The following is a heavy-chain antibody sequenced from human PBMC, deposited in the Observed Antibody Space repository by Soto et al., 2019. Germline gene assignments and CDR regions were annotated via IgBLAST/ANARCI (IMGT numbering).Heavy chain of an antibody. CDR1: GGSINSGGYY. CDR2: IYNSKST. J-gene: IGHJ4*02. V-gene: IGHV4-31*03. D-gene: IGHD4-17*01. Sequence: PSETLSLTCTVSGGSINSGGYYWSWIRRHPGKGLEWIGYIYNSKSTYYNPSLKTRVSISIDISKNQFSLKPRSVTAADTAVFYCAGGYGGKETDSWGQGTLVTVSS. CDR3: AGGYGGKETDS.